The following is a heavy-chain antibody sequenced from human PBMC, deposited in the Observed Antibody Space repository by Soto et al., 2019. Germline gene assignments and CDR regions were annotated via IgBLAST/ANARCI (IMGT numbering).Heavy chain of an antibody. CDR1: GGSISSYY. Sequence: PSETLSLTCTVSGGSISSYYWSWIRQPPGRGLEWIGYIYYSGSTNYNPSLKSRVTISVDTSKNQFSLKLSSVTAADTAVYYCARFARRWFDPWGQGTLVTVSS. CDR3: ARFARRWFDP. CDR2: IYYSGST. V-gene: IGHV4-59*01. J-gene: IGHJ5*02.